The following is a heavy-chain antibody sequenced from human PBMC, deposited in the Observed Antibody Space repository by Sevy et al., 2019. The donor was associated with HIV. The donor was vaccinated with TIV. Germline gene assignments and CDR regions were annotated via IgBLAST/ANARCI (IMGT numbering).Heavy chain of an antibody. V-gene: IGHV4-59*08. CDR1: GGSITSLY. D-gene: IGHD1-26*01. CDR2: IYYNGHI. J-gene: IGHJ4*02. Sequence: SETLSLTCTVSGGSITSLYCNWIRQPPGKGLEWIANIYYNGHINYNPSLKSRVTLSLDTSKNQFSLRLSSVTAADTXXXXXXXXXXWGRGYSWGQGTLVTVSS. CDR3: XXXXXWGRGYS.